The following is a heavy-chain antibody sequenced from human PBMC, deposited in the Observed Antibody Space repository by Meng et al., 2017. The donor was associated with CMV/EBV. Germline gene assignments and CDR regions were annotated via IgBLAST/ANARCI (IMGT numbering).Heavy chain of an antibody. D-gene: IGHD1-1*01. CDR3: ARTGTNLAYYFDY. J-gene: IGHJ4*02. Sequence: CAVAGGSISRSNWWSWVRQPPGKGLEWIGEIYHSGSTNYNPSLKSRVTISVDKSKNQFSLKLSSVTAADTAVYYCARTGTNLAYYFDYWGQGTLVTVSS. CDR1: GGSISRSNW. V-gene: IGHV4-4*02. CDR2: IYHSGST.